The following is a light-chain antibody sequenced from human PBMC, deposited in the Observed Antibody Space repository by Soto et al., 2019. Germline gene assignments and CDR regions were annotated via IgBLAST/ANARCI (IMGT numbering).Light chain of an antibody. V-gene: IGKV1-39*01. J-gene: IGKJ1*01. Sequence: DIQITQSPSSLSAPVGDRVTITCRASQGISTYLNWYQQESGKAPKLLISTASSLRSGVPSRFNGSRSGTDFTLTISSLQPEDFATYYCQQSYSTPWTFGQGTKVDIK. CDR2: TAS. CDR1: QGISTY. CDR3: QQSYSTPWT.